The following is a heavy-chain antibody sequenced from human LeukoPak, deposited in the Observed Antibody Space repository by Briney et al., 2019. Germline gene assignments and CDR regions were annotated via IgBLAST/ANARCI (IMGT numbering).Heavy chain of an antibody. V-gene: IGHV1-8*03. J-gene: IGHJ6*03. Sequence: SVKVSCKASGYTFTSYDINWVRQATGQGLEWMGWMNPNSGNTGYAQKFQGRVTITRNTSISTAYMELSSLRSEDTAVYYCARAVPYYDFWSALNHYYMDVWGKGTTVTVSS. CDR3: ARAVPYYDFWSALNHYYMDV. D-gene: IGHD3-3*01. CDR1: GYTFTSYD. CDR2: MNPNSGNT.